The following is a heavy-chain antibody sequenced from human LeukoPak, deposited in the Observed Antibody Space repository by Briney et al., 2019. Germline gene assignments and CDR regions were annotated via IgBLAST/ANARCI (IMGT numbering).Heavy chain of an antibody. CDR2: IRFDGSNK. Sequence: PGGSLRLSCAASGFTFSSYGIHWVRQAPGKGLEWVAFIRFDGSNKYYADSVKGRFTISRDNSKNTLYLQMNSLRAEDTAVYYCAKEDHDSSSWPFDYWGQGTLVTVSS. CDR3: AKEDHDSSSWPFDY. D-gene: IGHD6-13*01. V-gene: IGHV3-30*02. CDR1: GFTFSSYG. J-gene: IGHJ4*02.